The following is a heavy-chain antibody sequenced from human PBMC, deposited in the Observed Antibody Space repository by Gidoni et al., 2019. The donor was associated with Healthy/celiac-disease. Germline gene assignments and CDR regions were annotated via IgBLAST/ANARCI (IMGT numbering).Heavy chain of an antibody. CDR3: ARARRCSSTSCFYWFDP. Sequence: QVQLVQSGAAVKKPGSSVKVSCKASGGTFSSYAISWVRQAPGQGLEWMGGIIPIFGTANYAQKFQGRVTITADKSTSTAYMELSSLRSEDTAVYYCARARRCSSTSCFYWFDPWGQGTLVTVSS. CDR2: IIPIFGTA. D-gene: IGHD2-2*01. J-gene: IGHJ5*02. V-gene: IGHV1-69*06. CDR1: GGTFSSYA.